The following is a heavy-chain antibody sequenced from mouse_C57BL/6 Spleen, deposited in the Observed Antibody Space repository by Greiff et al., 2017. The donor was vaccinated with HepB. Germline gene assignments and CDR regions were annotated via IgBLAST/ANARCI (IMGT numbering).Heavy chain of an antibody. J-gene: IGHJ3*01. Sequence: DVKLQESGAELVRPGASVKLSCTASGFNIKDDYMHWVKQRPEQGLEWIGWIDPENGDTEYASKFQGKATITADTSSNTAYLQLSSLTSEDTAVYYCTKGLRFAYWGQGTLVTVSA. V-gene: IGHV14-4*01. CDR1: GFNIKDDY. D-gene: IGHD3-3*01. CDR3: TKGLRFAY. CDR2: IDPENGDT.